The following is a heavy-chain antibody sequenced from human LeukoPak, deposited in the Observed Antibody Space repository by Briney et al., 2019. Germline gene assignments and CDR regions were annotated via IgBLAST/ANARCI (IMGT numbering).Heavy chain of an antibody. CDR1: GVSISSHY. V-gene: IGHV4-4*07. D-gene: IGHD2-15*01. Sequence: SETLSLTCSVSGVSISSHYWSWVRQPAGEGLEWIGRIYTSGSTNYNTSLNSRVTISVDKSKNHLSLNLSSVTAADTAFYYCARDWRYCSVGSCSYYFDYWGQGALVTVSS. CDR2: IYTSGST. CDR3: ARDWRYCSVGSCSYYFDY. J-gene: IGHJ4*02.